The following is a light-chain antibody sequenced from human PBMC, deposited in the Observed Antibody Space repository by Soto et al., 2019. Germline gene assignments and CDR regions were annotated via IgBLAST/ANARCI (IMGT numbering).Light chain of an antibody. CDR1: SSDVGGYNY. J-gene: IGLJ2*01. Sequence: QSALTQPPSASGSPGQSVTISCTGTSSDVGGYNYVSWYQQHPGKAPKLMIYEVSKRPSGVPDRFSGSKSGNTASLTVSGLQAEDEADYYCSSYAGSTFGVFGGGTKVTVL. CDR2: EVS. V-gene: IGLV2-8*01. CDR3: SSYAGSTFGV.